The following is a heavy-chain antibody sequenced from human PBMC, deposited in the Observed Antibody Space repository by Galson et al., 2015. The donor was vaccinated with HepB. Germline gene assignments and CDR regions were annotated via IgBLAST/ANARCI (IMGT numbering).Heavy chain of an antibody. Sequence: SLRLSCAASGFSFSSYDMAWVRQAPGKGLEWVSVIGGSGVHYTDAVKGRFSISRDDSKNTMYLQMDSLRADDTAVYHCAPRGIPVEWGKGTTVTVSS. CDR1: GFSFSSYD. CDR3: APRGIPVE. J-gene: IGHJ6*04. D-gene: IGHD6-19*01. CDR2: IGGSGV. V-gene: IGHV3-23*01.